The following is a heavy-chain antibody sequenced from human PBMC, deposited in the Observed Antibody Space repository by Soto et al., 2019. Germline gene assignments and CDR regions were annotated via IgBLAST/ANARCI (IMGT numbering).Heavy chain of an antibody. CDR3: AREGRLVVAANPFDY. Sequence: QVQLVQSGAEVKKPGSSVKVSCKASGGTFSSYAISWVRQAPGQGLEWMGGIIPIFGTANYAQKFQGRVTLTADEATSTAYMELSSLRSEDTAVYYCAREGRLVVAANPFDYWGQGTLVTVSS. V-gene: IGHV1-69*12. CDR1: GGTFSSYA. D-gene: IGHD2-15*01. J-gene: IGHJ4*02. CDR2: IIPIFGTA.